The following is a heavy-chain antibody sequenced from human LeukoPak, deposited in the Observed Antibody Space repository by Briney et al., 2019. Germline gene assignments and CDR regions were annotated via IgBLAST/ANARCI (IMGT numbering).Heavy chain of an antibody. Sequence: ETLSLTCAVYGGSFSGYYWSWVRQAPGKGLEWVSAISGSGGSTYYADSVKGRFTISRDNSKNTLYLQMNSLRAEDAAVYYCAKEAEWEHPSAHDYWGQGTLVTVSS. J-gene: IGHJ4*02. D-gene: IGHD1-26*01. CDR1: GGSFSGYY. CDR2: ISGSGGST. V-gene: IGHV3-23*01. CDR3: AKEAEWEHPSAHDY.